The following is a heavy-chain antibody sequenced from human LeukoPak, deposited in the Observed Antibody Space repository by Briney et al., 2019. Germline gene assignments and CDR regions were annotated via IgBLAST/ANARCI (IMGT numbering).Heavy chain of an antibody. CDR1: GFTFSSYE. J-gene: IGHJ4*02. CDR3: AREHYYDSSGYLD. CDR2: ISSSGSTI. Sequence: TGGSLRLSCAASGFTFSSYEMNWVRQASGKGLEWVSYISSSGSTIYYADSVKGRFTISRDNAKNSLYLQMNSLRAEDTAVYYCAREHYYDSSGYLDWGQGTLVTVSS. V-gene: IGHV3-48*03. D-gene: IGHD3-22*01.